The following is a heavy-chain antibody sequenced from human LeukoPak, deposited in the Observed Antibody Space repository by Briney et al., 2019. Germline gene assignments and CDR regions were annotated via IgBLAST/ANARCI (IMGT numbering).Heavy chain of an antibody. J-gene: IGHJ4*02. D-gene: IGHD3-9*01. CDR3: AKGVSVYDILTGYFDY. CDR1: GFTFSSYG. CDR2: ISSSSSYI. Sequence: GGSLRLSCAASGFTFSSYGMHWVRQAPGKGLEWVSSISSSSSYIYYADSVKGRFTISRDNAKNSLYLQMNSLRAEDTALYYCAKGVSVYDILTGYFDYWGQGTLVTVSS. V-gene: IGHV3-21*04.